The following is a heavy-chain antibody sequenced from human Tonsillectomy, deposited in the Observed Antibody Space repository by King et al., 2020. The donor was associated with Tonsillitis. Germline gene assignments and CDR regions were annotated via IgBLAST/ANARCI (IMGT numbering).Heavy chain of an antibody. CDR1: GGSISSGSYY. Sequence: QLQESGPGLVEPSQTLSLTCTVSGGSISSGSYYWSWIRQPAGKGLEWIGRIYISGTTNYNPSLKSRVTMSVDTSKNQFSLKLSSVTAADTAVYYCARDRSGSGSYYSPFDYWGQGTLVTVSS. V-gene: IGHV4-61*02. D-gene: IGHD3-10*01. CDR3: ARDRSGSGSYYSPFDY. J-gene: IGHJ4*02. CDR2: IYISGTT.